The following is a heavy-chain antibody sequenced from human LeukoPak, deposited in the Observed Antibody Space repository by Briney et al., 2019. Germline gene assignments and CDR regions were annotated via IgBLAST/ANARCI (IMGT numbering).Heavy chain of an antibody. V-gene: IGHV1-69*05. CDR3: ASNKYNYFDY. J-gene: IGHJ4*02. CDR2: IIPIFGTA. Sequence: SVKVSCKASGGTFSSYAISWVRQAPGQGLEWMGGIIPIFGTANYAQKFQGRVTSTTDESTSTAYMELSSLRSEDTAVYYCASNKYNYFDYWGQGTLVTVSS. CDR1: GGTFSSYA. D-gene: IGHD1-1*01.